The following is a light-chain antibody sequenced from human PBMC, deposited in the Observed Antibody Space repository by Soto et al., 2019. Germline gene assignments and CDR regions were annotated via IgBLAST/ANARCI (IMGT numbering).Light chain of an antibody. CDR2: EVS. V-gene: IGLV2-14*01. CDR1: SSDIGGYNY. Sequence: QSALTQPASVSGSPGQSITISCTGTSSDIGGYNYVSWYQHHPGKAPKLMIYEVSNRPSGVSNRFSGSKSGNTASLTISGLQAEDEADYYYNSYTSSRSLVFGGGTKLTVL. CDR3: NSYTSSRSLV. J-gene: IGLJ3*02.